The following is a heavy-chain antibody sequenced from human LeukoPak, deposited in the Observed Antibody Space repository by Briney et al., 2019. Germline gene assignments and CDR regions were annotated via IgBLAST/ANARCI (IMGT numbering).Heavy chain of an antibody. J-gene: IGHJ4*02. V-gene: IGHV3-64D*06. CDR2: IGISGVST. CDR1: GFTFTSYA. Sequence: GGSLRLSCSASGFTFTSYAMHWVRQAPGKGLEYVSAIGISGVSTYYADSVKGRITISRDNSKNTLYLQMSTLRAEDTAAYYCVKGQMDYWGQGTLVTVSS. D-gene: IGHD5-24*01. CDR3: VKGQMDY.